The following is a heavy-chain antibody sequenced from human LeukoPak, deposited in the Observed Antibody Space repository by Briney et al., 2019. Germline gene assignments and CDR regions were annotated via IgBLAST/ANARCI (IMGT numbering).Heavy chain of an antibody. J-gene: IGHJ4*02. V-gene: IGHV4-34*01. CDR3: ARALYFSVDY. CDR2: INHSGST. D-gene: IGHD2/OR15-2a*01. CDR1: GGSFSGYY. Sequence: SETLSLTCAVYGGSFSGYYWSWIRQPPGKGLEWIGEINHSGSTNYNPSLKSRVTISVDTPKNQFSLKLSSVTAADTAVYYCARALYFSVDYWGQGTLVTVSS.